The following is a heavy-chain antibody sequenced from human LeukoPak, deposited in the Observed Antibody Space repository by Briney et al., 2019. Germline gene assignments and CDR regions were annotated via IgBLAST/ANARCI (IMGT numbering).Heavy chain of an antibody. Sequence: SETLSLTCTVSGGSISSSSYYWGWIRQPPGKGLEWIGSIYYSGSTYYNPSLKSRVTISVDTSKNQFSLKLSSVTAADTAVYYCARVLPREDYFDYWGQGTLVTVSS. CDR2: IYYSGST. V-gene: IGHV4-39*07. CDR3: ARVLPREDYFDY. CDR1: GGSISSSSYY. J-gene: IGHJ4*02. D-gene: IGHD1-26*01.